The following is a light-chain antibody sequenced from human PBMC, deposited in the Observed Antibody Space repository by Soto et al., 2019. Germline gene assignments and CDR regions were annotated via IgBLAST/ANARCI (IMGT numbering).Light chain of an antibody. CDR1: QSLLYSSNNKNY. V-gene: IGKV4-1*01. J-gene: IGKJ3*01. CDR2: WAS. CDR3: QQDYDSPFT. Sequence: DIVMTQSPDSLAVSLGERATINCKSSQSLLYSSNNKNYFAWFQQKPGQPPNLLIYWASIRESGAPGRFSGSEPGTDFTPAITALLADAVAVYDDQQDYDSPFTFGPGTKVYIK.